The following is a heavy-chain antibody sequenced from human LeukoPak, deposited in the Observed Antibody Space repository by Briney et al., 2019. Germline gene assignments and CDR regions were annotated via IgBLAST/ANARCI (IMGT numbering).Heavy chain of an antibody. V-gene: IGHV4-61*10. J-gene: IGHJ4*02. Sequence: PSETLSLTCTVSGGSISSGDYNWSWIRQPAGKELEWIGRIYKSGSPNYNPSLKSRVTISVDTSKNQFSLKLSSVTAADTAVYYCARAGPIWFGFDYWGQGTLVTVSA. CDR2: IYKSGSP. D-gene: IGHD3-10*01. CDR3: ARAGPIWFGFDY. CDR1: GGSISSGDYN.